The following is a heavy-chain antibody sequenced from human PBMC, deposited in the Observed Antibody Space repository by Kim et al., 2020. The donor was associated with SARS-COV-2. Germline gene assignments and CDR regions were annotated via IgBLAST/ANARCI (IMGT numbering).Heavy chain of an antibody. D-gene: IGHD2-2*01. CDR3: ARGVVVVPAAIRDGMDV. CDR1: GGSISSSNW. Sequence: SETLSLTCAVSGGSISSSNWWSWVRQPPGKGLEWIGEIYHSGSTNYNPSLKSRVTISVDKSKNQFSLKLSSVTAADTAVYYCARGVVVVPAAIRDGMDVWGQGTTVTVSS. J-gene: IGHJ6*02. CDR2: IYHSGST. V-gene: IGHV4-4*02.